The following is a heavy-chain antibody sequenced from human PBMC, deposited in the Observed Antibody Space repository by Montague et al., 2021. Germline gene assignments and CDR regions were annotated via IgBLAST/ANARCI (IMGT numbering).Heavy chain of an antibody. Sequence: SETLSLTCTVSGASITSNIYYWGWIRQSPGKGLEWIGSIYYSGNSFYQPSLKSRITMAVHTSKNQFSPKLSSVTAADTAIYYCARVFSSWYVGWFDPWGQGTLVTVSS. CDR3: ARVFSSWYVGWFDP. D-gene: IGHD6-13*01. J-gene: IGHJ5*02. CDR2: IYYSGNS. V-gene: IGHV4-39*07. CDR1: GASITSNIYY.